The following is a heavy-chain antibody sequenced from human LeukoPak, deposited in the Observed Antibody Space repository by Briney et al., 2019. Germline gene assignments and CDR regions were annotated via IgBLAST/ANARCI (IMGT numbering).Heavy chain of an antibody. J-gene: IGHJ4*02. CDR1: GFTFGNYW. CDR3: ARGYGTYGY. CDR2: IKQDGSEK. Sequence: PAGGSLRLSCAASGFTFGNYWMSWVRQAPGEGLEWVANIKQDGSEKDCVDSVKGRFTISRDNAKNSLYLQMNSLRAEDTAVYYCARGYGTYGYWGQGTLVTVSS. D-gene: IGHD1-7*01. V-gene: IGHV3-7*04.